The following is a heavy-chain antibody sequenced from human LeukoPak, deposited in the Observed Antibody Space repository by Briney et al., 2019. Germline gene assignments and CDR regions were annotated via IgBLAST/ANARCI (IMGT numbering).Heavy chain of an antibody. CDR2: IYYSGST. V-gene: IGHV4-59*01. J-gene: IGHJ6*02. CDR1: GGSISSYY. D-gene: IGHD3-10*01. CDR3: ARAAVRGVMPSYYYGMDV. Sequence: KPSETLSLTCTVSGGSISSYYWSWIRQPPGKGLEWIGYIYYSGSTNYNPSLKSRVTISVDTSKNQFSLKLSSVTAADTAVYYCARAAVRGVMPSYYYGMDVWGQGTTVTVSS.